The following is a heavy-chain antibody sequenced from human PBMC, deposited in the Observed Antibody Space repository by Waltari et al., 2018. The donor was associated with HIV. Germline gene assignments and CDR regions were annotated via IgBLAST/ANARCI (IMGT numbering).Heavy chain of an antibody. D-gene: IGHD4-4*01. Sequence: QMQLVQSGAEVKKPGASVMVSCKTSGYTFTGYYIHWVRQAPGQGLEWMGWINPNSGGTNFAQKFQGRVTMTRDTSISTAYMELSRLTSDDTAVYFCARDLDMTTTAAYWGQGTLVTVSS. CDR1: GYTFTGYY. J-gene: IGHJ4*02. CDR3: ARDLDMTTTAAY. CDR2: INPNSGGT. V-gene: IGHV1-2*02.